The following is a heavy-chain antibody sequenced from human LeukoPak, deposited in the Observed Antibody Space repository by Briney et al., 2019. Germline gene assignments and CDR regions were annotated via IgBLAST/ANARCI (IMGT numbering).Heavy chain of an antibody. D-gene: IGHD4/OR15-4a*01. CDR1: GFTFSNYA. Sequence: GGSLRLSCAASGFTFSNYAIHWVRQAPAKGLEWVAGISYDGNTKYYADSVKGRFTISRDNSKNTLYLQMNGLRAEDTAMYYCARGGANYDWSYYIDVWGKGTTVAVSS. CDR2: ISYDGNTK. J-gene: IGHJ6*03. CDR3: ARGGANYDWSYYIDV. V-gene: IGHV3-30-3*01.